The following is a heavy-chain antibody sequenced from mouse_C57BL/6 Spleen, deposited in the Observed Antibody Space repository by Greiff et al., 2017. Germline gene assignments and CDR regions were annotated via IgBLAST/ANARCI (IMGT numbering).Heavy chain of an antibody. CDR2: INPSTGGT. CDR1: GYSFTGYY. Sequence: VQLQQSGPELVKPGASVKISCKASGYSFTGYYMNWVKQSPEKSLEWIGEINPSTGGTTYNQKFKAKATLTVDKSSSTAYMQLKSLTSEDSAVYYCARKLRYPYREGFDYWGQGTTLTVSS. J-gene: IGHJ2*01. CDR3: ARKLRYPYREGFDY. D-gene: IGHD1-1*01. V-gene: IGHV1-42*01.